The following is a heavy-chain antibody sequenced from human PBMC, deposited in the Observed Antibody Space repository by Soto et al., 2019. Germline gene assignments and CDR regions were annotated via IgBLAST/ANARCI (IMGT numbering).Heavy chain of an antibody. V-gene: IGHV3-30-3*01. D-gene: IGHD3-22*01. CDR3: ARGYCYDSSGPFDY. J-gene: IGHJ4*02. Sequence: QVQLVESGGGVVQPGRSLRLSCAASGFTFSSYAMHWVRQAPGKGLEWVAVISYDGSNKYYADSVKGRFTISRDNSKNTLYLQMNSLRAEDTAVYYCARGYCYDSSGPFDYWGQGTLVTVSS. CDR1: GFTFSSYA. CDR2: ISYDGSNK.